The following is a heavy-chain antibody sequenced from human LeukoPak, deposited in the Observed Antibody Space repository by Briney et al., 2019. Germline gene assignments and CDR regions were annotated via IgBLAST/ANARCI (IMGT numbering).Heavy chain of an antibody. CDR1: GFIFSSYD. CDR2: ISTAGDT. CDR3: ARGAVLGSSSWHNWFDP. J-gene: IGHJ5*02. V-gene: IGHV3-13*01. Sequence: GGSLRLSCAASGFIFSSYDMHWVRQPTGKGLEWVSAISTAGDTYYPGSVKGRFTISRENAKNSLYLQMNSLRAGDTVVYYCARGAVLGSSSWHNWFDPWGQGTLVTVSS. D-gene: IGHD6-13*01.